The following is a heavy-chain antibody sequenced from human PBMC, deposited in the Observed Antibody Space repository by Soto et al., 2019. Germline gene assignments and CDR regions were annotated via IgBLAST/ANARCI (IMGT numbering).Heavy chain of an antibody. CDR1: GFTFSSYA. Sequence: GGSLRLSCAASGFTFSSYAMRWVRQAPGKGLEWVAVISYDGSNKYYADSVKGRFTISRDNSKNTLYLQMNSLRAEDTAVYYCARDPPYDSLDYYYGMDVWGQGTTVTV. CDR3: ARDPPYDSLDYYYGMDV. CDR2: ISYDGSNK. D-gene: IGHD3-22*01. J-gene: IGHJ6*02. V-gene: IGHV3-30-3*01.